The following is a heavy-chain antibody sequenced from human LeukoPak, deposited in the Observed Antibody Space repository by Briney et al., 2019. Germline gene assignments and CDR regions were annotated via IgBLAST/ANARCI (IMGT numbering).Heavy chain of an antibody. Sequence: ASVKVSCKASGYTFTSYDINWVRQATAQGLEWMGWMNPNSGNTGYAQKFQGRVTITRNTSISTAYMELSSLRSEDTAVYYCARKDCSGGSCYSNWFDPWGQGTLVTVSS. CDR1: GYTFTSYD. CDR2: MNPNSGNT. J-gene: IGHJ5*02. D-gene: IGHD2-15*01. V-gene: IGHV1-8*03. CDR3: ARKDCSGGSCYSNWFDP.